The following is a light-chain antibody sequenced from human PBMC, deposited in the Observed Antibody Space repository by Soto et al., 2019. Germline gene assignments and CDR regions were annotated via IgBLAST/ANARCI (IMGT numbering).Light chain of an antibody. CDR2: VAS. Sequence: DIVMTQSPLSLAVTPGEPASISCRSSQSLLHSNGYRDLDWYLQKPGQSPQLLIYVASNRASGVPDRFSGSGSDTDFTLKISRVEPEDAGVYYCMQGVKTPHTFGQGTKLEIK. V-gene: IGKV2-28*01. CDR3: MQGVKTPHT. CDR1: QSLLHSNGYRD. J-gene: IGKJ2*01.